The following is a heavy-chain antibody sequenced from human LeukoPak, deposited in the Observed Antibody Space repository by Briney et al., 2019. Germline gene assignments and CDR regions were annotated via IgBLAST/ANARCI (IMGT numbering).Heavy chain of an antibody. CDR2: IYYSGST. D-gene: IGHD5-12*01. Sequence: PSETLSLTCTVSGGSISSCSYYWGWIRQPPGKGLEWIGSIYYSGSTYYNPSLKSRVTISVDTSKNQFSLKLSSVTAADTAVYYCARVSGYSGYDSSYYFDYWGQGTLVTVSS. CDR1: GGSISSCSYY. J-gene: IGHJ4*02. V-gene: IGHV4-39*07. CDR3: ARVSGYSGYDSSYYFDY.